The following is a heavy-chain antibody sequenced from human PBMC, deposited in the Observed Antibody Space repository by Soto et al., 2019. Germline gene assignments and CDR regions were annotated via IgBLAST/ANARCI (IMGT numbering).Heavy chain of an antibody. Sequence: SETLSLTCTVSGGSISSYYWSWIRQPPGKGLEWIGYIYYSGSTTYNPSLNSRVTISVDTSKNQFSLKLSSLTAADTAVYYCARRYGPGFDYWGQGTLVTVSS. CDR1: GGSISSYY. CDR2: IYYSGST. J-gene: IGHJ4*02. CDR3: ARRYGPGFDY. V-gene: IGHV4-59*08. D-gene: IGHD4-17*01.